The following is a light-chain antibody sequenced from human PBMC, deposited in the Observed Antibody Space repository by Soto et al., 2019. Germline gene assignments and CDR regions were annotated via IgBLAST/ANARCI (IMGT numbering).Light chain of an antibody. CDR1: STDVGSYNN. CDR3: FSYADLVGSHVV. CDR2: EGT. J-gene: IGLJ2*01. V-gene: IGLV2-23*01. Sequence: QSALTQPASVSGSPGQSITISCTAASTDVGSYNNVSWYQQHPGKAPKLIIFEGTNRPSGVSSRFSGSKSGTTASLTISALQAEDEAEYYCFSYADLVGSHVVFGGGTKLTVL.